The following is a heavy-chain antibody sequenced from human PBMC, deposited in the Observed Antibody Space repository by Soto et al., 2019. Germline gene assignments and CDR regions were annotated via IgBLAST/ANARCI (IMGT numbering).Heavy chain of an antibody. CDR3: ARDSWITMNAFDV. CDR2: INVGNGDT. Sequence: QVHLVQSGAEVKKPGASVKVSCKASGYTFTDNAMHWVRQAPGQRPEWVGWINVGNGDTKYSQKLQGRVTITSDTSAETAYMELSSLRSADTAVYYCARDSWITMNAFDVWGQGTSVIVSS. CDR1: GYTFTDNA. D-gene: IGHD3-22*01. J-gene: IGHJ3*01. V-gene: IGHV1-3*01.